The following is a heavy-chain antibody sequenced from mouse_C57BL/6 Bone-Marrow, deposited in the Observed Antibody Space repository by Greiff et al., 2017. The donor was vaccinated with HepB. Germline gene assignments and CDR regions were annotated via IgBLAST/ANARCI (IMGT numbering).Heavy chain of an antibody. Sequence: EVKLMESGGGLVQPGGSLSLSCAASGFTFPDYYMSWVRHPPGKALEWLGFIRNKANGYTTEYSASVKGRFTISRDNSQSILYLQMNALRAEDSATYYCARYEYGSLDYWGKGTTLTVAS. CDR3: ARYEYGSLDY. D-gene: IGHD1-1*01. V-gene: IGHV7-3*01. CDR2: IRNKANGYTT. J-gene: IGHJ2*01. CDR1: GFTFPDYY.